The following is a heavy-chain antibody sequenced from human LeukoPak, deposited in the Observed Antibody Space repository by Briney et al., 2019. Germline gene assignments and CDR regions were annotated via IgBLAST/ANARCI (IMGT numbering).Heavy chain of an antibody. J-gene: IGHJ6*03. CDR1: GFTFSSYG. CDR3: ARGTAAGYYYYMDV. D-gene: IGHD6-13*01. Sequence: GGTLRLSCAASGFTFSSYGMSWVRQAPGKGLEWVSGINWNGGSTGYADSVKGRFTISRDNAKNSLYLQMNSLRAEDTALYYCARGTAAGYYYYMDVWGKGTTVTVSS. CDR2: INWNGGST. V-gene: IGHV3-20*04.